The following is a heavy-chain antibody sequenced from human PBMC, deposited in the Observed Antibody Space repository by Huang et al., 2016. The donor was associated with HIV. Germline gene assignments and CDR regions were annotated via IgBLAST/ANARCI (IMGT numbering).Heavy chain of an antibody. CDR2: INHAGVT. CDR1: GGSFSGYF. D-gene: IGHD3-16*01. J-gene: IGHJ5*01. V-gene: IGHV4-34*02. CDR3: AREIMISFGGPFDS. Sequence: QVQLEQWGAGLLKPSETLSLTCAVYGGSFSGYFWNWIRQSPGKGLAWIGQINHAGVTDYNPSLKSRATISVDTSKNQFSLRLTSVTAADTAIYYCAREIMISFGGPFDSWGHGNLVTVSS.